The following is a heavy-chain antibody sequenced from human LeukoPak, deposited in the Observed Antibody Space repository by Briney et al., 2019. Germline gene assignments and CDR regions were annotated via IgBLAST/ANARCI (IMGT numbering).Heavy chain of an antibody. CDR1: GFTFSSYE. Sequence: GGSLRLSCAASGFTFSSYEMNWVRQAPGKGLEYVSAISSNGGSTYYANSVKGRFTISRDNSKNTLYLQMGSLRAEDMAVYYCARGGCSSTSCPNDYWGQGTLVTVSS. V-gene: IGHV3-64*01. D-gene: IGHD2-2*01. CDR3: ARGGCSSTSCPNDY. CDR2: ISSNGGST. J-gene: IGHJ4*02.